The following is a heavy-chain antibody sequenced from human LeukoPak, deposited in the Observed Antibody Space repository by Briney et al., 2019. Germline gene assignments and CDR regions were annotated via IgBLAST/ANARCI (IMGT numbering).Heavy chain of an antibody. CDR1: GFTFSSYS. J-gene: IGHJ5*02. CDR3: ARDPRNVGLAP. D-gene: IGHD2-15*01. Sequence: GSLRLSCAASGFTFSSYSMNWVRQAPGKGLEWISYITTSGGAKNYADSVKGRFTISRDNAENSLYLQMNSLRVEDTAVYYCARDPRNVGLAPWGQGTLVTVSS. CDR2: ITTSGGAK. V-gene: IGHV3-48*01.